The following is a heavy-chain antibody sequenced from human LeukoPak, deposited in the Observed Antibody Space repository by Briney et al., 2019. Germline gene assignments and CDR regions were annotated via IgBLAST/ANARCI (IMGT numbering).Heavy chain of an antibody. CDR2: IYSGGST. Sequence: PGGSLRLSCAASGFTVSSNYMSWVRQAPGKGLEWVSVIYSGGSTYYADSVKGRFTISRDNSKNTLYLQMNSLRAEDTAVYYCARADHYYYGMDVWGQGTTVTVSS. V-gene: IGHV3-66*01. J-gene: IGHJ6*02. D-gene: IGHD6-19*01. CDR1: GFTVSSNY. CDR3: ARADHYYYGMDV.